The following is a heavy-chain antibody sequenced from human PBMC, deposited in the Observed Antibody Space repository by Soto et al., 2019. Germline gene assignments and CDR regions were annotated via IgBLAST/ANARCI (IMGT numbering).Heavy chain of an antibody. Sequence: QVQLQESGPGLVKPSETLSLTCTVSGGSITNYYCSWFRQPPGKGLEWIGYINYDGYSAYNLSLKRLVTLSMYADKTQFSLMLESVTATDTAVYSCERHGFGPLHGLVDVCVPGTTVIVSS. V-gene: IGHV4-59*08. D-gene: IGHD3-10*01. J-gene: IGHJ6*02. CDR1: GGSITNYY. CDR3: ERHGFGPLHGLVDV. CDR2: INYDGYS.